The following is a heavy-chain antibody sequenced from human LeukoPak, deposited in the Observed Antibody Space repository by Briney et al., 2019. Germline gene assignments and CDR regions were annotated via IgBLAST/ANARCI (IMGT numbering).Heavy chain of an antibody. J-gene: IGHJ4*02. D-gene: IGHD6-13*01. CDR1: GSSFTSYW. Sequence: GESLKISFKGSGSSFTSYWIGWVRPMPGKGLGWMGIIYPGDSDTRYSPSFQGQVTISADKSISTAYLQWSSLKASDTAMYYCAGIIAAAGTGPWNYFDYWGQGTLVTVSS. CDR2: IYPGDSDT. CDR3: AGIIAAAGTGPWNYFDY. V-gene: IGHV5-51*01.